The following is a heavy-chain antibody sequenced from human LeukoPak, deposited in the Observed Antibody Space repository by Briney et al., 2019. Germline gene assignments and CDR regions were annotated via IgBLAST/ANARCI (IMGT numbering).Heavy chain of an antibody. Sequence: SETLSLTCAVYGGSFSGYYWSWIRQPPGKGLEWIGEINHSGSTNYNPSLKSRVTISVDTSKNQFSLKLSSVTAADTAVYYCARHFFVGAEDAFDIWGQGTMVTVSS. V-gene: IGHV4-34*01. D-gene: IGHD2/OR15-2a*01. CDR3: ARHFFVGAEDAFDI. J-gene: IGHJ3*02. CDR2: INHSGST. CDR1: GGSFSGYY.